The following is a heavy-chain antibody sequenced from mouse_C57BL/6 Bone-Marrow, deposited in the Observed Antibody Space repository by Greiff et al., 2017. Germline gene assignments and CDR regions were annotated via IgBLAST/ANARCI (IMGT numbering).Heavy chain of an antibody. Sequence: EVNLVESGGGLVKPGGSLKLSCAASGFTFSDYGMHWVRQAPEKGLEWVAYISSGSSTINYAHTVKGRFTISRDNAKNTMFLQMTSLRSEYTAMYYCARDSYGSSYDWDFDVWGTGTTVTVSS. J-gene: IGHJ1*03. CDR3: ARDSYGSSYDWDFDV. V-gene: IGHV5-17*01. CDR2: ISSGSSTI. CDR1: GFTFSDYG. D-gene: IGHD1-1*01.